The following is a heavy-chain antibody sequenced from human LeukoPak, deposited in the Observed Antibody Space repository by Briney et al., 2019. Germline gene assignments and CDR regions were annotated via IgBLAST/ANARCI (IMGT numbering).Heavy chain of an antibody. V-gene: IGHV7-4-1*02. D-gene: IGHD6-13*01. CDR3: AREYAGPFDH. CDR1: GYSFTTYA. CDR2: INTNTGNP. Sequence: GASVKVSCKASGYSFTTYAINWVRQAPGQGLEWMGWINTNTGNPTYAQGFTGRFVFSLDTSVSAAYLQISSLKAEDTAVYYCAREYAGPFDHWGQGTLVTVSS. J-gene: IGHJ4*02.